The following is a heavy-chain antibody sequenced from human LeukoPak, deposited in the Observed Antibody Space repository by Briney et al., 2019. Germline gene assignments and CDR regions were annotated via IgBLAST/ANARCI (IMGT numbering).Heavy chain of an antibody. CDR3: ARSLHYYDNSGLFIQY. Sequence: ASVKVSCKASGYTFTRYGFSWVRQAPGQGLEWMGWISSNNGNTKYAQKLQGRVTMTADTTTRTAYMELRSLRSDDTAVYYCARSLHYYDNSGLFIQYWGQGTLVTVSS. CDR2: ISSNNGNT. CDR1: GYTFTRYG. V-gene: IGHV1-18*01. D-gene: IGHD3-22*01. J-gene: IGHJ1*01.